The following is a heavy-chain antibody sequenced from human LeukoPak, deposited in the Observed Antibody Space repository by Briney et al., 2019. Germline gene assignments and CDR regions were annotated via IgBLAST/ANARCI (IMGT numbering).Heavy chain of an antibody. V-gene: IGHV4-38-2*02. J-gene: IGHJ4*02. CDR3: ARDRGLYGGFDY. D-gene: IGHD3-10*01. CDR2: INHSGST. Sequence: SETLSLTCTVSGYSISSGYYWSWIRQPPGKGLEWIGEINHSGSTNYNPSLKSRVTISVDTSKNQFPLKLSSVTAADTAVYYCARDRGLYGGFDYWGQGTLVTVSS. CDR1: GYSISSGYY.